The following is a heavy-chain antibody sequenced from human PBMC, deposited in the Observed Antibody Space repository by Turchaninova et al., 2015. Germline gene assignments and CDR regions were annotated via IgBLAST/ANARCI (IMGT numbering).Heavy chain of an antibody. CDR1: GISLSSGGYY. V-gene: IGHV4-31*03. Sequence: TFFLHCIFFGISLSSGGYYWSWIRQRPGQGLEWIGCIYYSGSTYYNPSLRSRVSMSVDTSKNQLSLRLNSVTAADTAVYYCARVEWSGDSERYYHYGMDVWGQGSTVIVSS. J-gene: IGHJ6*02. D-gene: IGHD3-3*01. CDR2: IYYSGST. CDR3: ARVEWSGDSERYYHYGMDV.